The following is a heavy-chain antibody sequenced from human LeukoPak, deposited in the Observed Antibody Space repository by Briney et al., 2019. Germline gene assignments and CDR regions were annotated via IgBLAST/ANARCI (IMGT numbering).Heavy chain of an antibody. Sequence: ASVKVSCKASGYTFTSYDINWVRQATGQGLEWMGWMNLNSGNTGYAQNFQGRVTMTRNTSISTAYMELSSLRSEDTAVYYCVRGYYNYYGMDVWGQGTTVTVSS. CDR1: GYTFTSYD. J-gene: IGHJ6*02. V-gene: IGHV1-8*01. CDR3: VRGYYNYYGMDV. CDR2: MNLNSGNT.